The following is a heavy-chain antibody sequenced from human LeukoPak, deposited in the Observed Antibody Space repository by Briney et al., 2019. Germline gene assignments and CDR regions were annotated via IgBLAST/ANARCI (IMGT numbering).Heavy chain of an antibody. D-gene: IGHD3-10*02. CDR3: ARDLFASGRRRYDAFDI. CDR1: GFTFSSYS. Sequence: KAGGSLRLSCAASGFTFSSYSMNWVRQAPGKGLEWVSSISSSSSYIYYADSVKGRFTISRDNAKNSLYLQMNSLRAEDTAVYYCARDLFASGRRRYDAFDIWGQGTMVTVSS. V-gene: IGHV3-21*01. J-gene: IGHJ3*02. CDR2: ISSSSSYI.